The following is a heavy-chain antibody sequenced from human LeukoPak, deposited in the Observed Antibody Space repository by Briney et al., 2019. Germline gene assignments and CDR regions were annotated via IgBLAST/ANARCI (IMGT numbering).Heavy chain of an antibody. CDR1: GFSFANHP. CDR3: AKVIVTTISYWDGMDV. J-gene: IGHJ6*02. Sequence: GGSLRLSCAASGFSFANHPMIWVRQAPGKGLEGVSSISASRGITYYADSVKGRFTISRDNSKNTLYLQMNSLRAEDTAVYYCAKVIVTTISYWDGMDVWGQGTTVTVS. D-gene: IGHD5-12*01. CDR2: ISASRGIT. V-gene: IGHV3-23*01.